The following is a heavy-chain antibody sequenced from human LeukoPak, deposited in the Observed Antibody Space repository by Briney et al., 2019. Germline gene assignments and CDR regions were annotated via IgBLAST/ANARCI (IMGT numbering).Heavy chain of an antibody. CDR3: AKDGYSSSSVVYFDY. CDR1: GFTFSSYA. D-gene: IGHD6-6*01. J-gene: IGHJ4*02. V-gene: IGHV3-23*01. CDR2: ISGSGGST. Sequence: PGGSLRLSCAASGFTFSSYAMSWVRQAPGKGLEWVSAISGSGGSTYYADSVRGRFTISRDNSKNTLYLQMNSLRAEDTAVYYCAKDGYSSSSVVYFDYWGQGTLVTVSS.